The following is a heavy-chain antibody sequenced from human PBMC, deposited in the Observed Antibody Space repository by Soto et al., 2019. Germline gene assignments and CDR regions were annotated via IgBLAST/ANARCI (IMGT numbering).Heavy chain of an antibody. Sequence: QVQLVQSGAEVKKPGSSVKVSCKASGGTFSSYTISWVRQAPGQGLERMGRIIAILAIANYAQKFQGRVTITADNSTSTAYMELSSLRSEDTAVYYCARVITSWDYYYMDVWCKGTTVTVSS. V-gene: IGHV1-69*02. CDR1: GGTFSSYT. D-gene: IGHD3-16*01. CDR3: ARVITSWDYYYMDV. J-gene: IGHJ6*03. CDR2: IIAILAIA.